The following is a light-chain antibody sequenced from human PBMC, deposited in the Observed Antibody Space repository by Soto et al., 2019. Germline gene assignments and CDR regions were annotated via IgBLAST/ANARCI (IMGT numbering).Light chain of an antibody. CDR3: APWDDSLSGHWE. CDR2: RSN. V-gene: IGLV1-47*01. CDR1: SSNIGSNY. J-gene: IGLJ3*02. Sequence: QSVLTQPPSASGTPGQRVTISCSGSSSNIGSNYVYWYQQLPQTAPKLLIYRSNQRPSGVPDRFSGSKSGTSASLAISGLRSEDEADYYCAPWDDSLSGHWEFGGGTKLTVL.